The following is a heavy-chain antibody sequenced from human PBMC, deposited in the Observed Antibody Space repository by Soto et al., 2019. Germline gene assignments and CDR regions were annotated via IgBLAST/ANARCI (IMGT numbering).Heavy chain of an antibody. CDR2: IWYDGSNK. CDR1: GFTFSSYG. D-gene: IGHD2-21*02. CDR3: ARDSIVVVTDILDY. J-gene: IGHJ4*02. V-gene: IGHV3-33*01. Sequence: GGSLRLSCAASGFTFSSYGMHWVRQAPGKGLEWVAVIWYDGSNKYYADSVKGRFTISRDNSKNTLYLQMNSLRAEDTAVYYCARDSIVVVTDILDYWGQGTLVTVSS.